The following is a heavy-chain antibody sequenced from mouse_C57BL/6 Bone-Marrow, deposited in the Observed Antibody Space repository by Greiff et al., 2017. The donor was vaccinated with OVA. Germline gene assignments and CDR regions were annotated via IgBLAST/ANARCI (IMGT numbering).Heavy chain of an antibody. CDR2: IRLKSDNYAT. J-gene: IGHJ4*01. CDR3: TRQLRLLYYAMDY. D-gene: IGHD3-2*02. V-gene: IGHV6-3*01. CDR1: GFTFSNYW. Sequence: EVHLVESGGGLVQPGGSMKLSCVASGFTFSNYWMNWVRQSPEKGLEWVAQIRLKSDNYATHYAESVKGRFTISRDDSKSSVYLQMNNLRAEDTGIYYCTRQLRLLYYAMDYWGQGTSVTVSS.